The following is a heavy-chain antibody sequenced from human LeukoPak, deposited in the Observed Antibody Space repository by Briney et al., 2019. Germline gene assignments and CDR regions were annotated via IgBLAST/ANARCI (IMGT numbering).Heavy chain of an antibody. CDR2: IYYSGST. Sequence: SETLSLTCAVYGGSFSGYYWSWIRQPPGKGLEWIGYIYYSGSTNYNPSLKSRVTMSVDTSKNQFSLKLSSVTAADTAVYYCARGSATVTTEKLNYYYYYMDVWGKGTTVTISS. J-gene: IGHJ6*03. CDR3: ARGSATVTTEKLNYYYYYMDV. CDR1: GGSFSGYY. D-gene: IGHD4-17*01. V-gene: IGHV4-59*12.